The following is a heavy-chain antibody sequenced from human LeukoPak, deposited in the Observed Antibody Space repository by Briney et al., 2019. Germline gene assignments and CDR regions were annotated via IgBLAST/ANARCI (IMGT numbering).Heavy chain of an antibody. CDR2: INHSGST. CDR1: GFTFSSYA. J-gene: IGHJ5*02. CDR3: ARGVRNSGSYIWFDP. D-gene: IGHD1-26*01. Sequence: GSLRLSCAASGFTFSSYAMHWVRQPPGKGLEWIGEINHSGSTNYNPSLKSRVTISVDTSKNQFSLKLSSVTAADTAVYYCARGVRNSGSYIWFDPWGQGTLVTVSS. V-gene: IGHV4-34*01.